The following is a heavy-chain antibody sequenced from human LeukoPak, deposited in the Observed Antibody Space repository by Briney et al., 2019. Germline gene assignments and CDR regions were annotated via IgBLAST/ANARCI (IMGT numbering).Heavy chain of an antibody. CDR1: GGSISSGDYY. D-gene: IGHD2-2*01. CDR2: IFYTGST. Sequence: PSQTLSLTCTVSGGSISSGDYYWSWIRQPPGKGLEWIGYIFYTGSTYYNPSLKSRVTISVDTSKNQFSLKLSSVTAADTAVYYCARQIVPAAPIDPWGQGTLVTVSS. J-gene: IGHJ5*02. CDR3: ARQIVPAAPIDP. V-gene: IGHV4-30-4*01.